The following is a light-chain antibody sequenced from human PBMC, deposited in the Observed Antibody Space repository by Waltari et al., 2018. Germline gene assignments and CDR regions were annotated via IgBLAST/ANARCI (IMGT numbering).Light chain of an antibody. CDR1: HSILFPSNNKNY. Sequence: DLMMTQSPDPRAVSPGERANIHRKSSHSILFPSNNKNYLAWYQQRPGQHPKLLIYWASSRESGVPYRFGRSGSGTDVSLTISSLQTEHVAVYYCQQYYSTPYTFGQGTKLEI. CDR2: WAS. J-gene: IGKJ2*01. V-gene: IGKV4-1*01. CDR3: QQYYSTPYT.